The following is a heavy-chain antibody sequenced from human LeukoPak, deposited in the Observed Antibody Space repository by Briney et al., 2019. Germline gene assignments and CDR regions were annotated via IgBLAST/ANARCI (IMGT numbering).Heavy chain of an antibody. V-gene: IGHV1-2*02. CDR3: ARDLGAMVRGVILRSDYFDY. Sequence: ASVKVSRKASGYTFTGYYMHWVRQAPGQGLEWMGWINPNSGGTNYAQKFQGRVTMTRDTSISTAYMELSRLRSDDTAVYYCARDLGAMVRGVILRSDYFDYWGQGTLVTVSS. CDR2: INPNSGGT. J-gene: IGHJ4*02. D-gene: IGHD3-10*01. CDR1: GYTFTGYY.